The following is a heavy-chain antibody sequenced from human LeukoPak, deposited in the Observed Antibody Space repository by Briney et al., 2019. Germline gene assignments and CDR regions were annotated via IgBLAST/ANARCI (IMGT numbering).Heavy chain of an antibody. V-gene: IGHV4-59*01. CDR3: ARDRYSYFDSSGYSLTTYAMDV. J-gene: IGHJ6*02. D-gene: IGHD3-22*01. CDR1: GGSISSYH. Sequence: PSETLSLTCTVSGGSISSYHLSWIRQSPGKGLEWIGYIYYSGSTKYNPSLKSRVTMSVDTSKSQFSLKLSSVTAADTAVYYCARDRYSYFDSSGYSLTTYAMDVWGQGTTVIVSS. CDR2: IYYSGST.